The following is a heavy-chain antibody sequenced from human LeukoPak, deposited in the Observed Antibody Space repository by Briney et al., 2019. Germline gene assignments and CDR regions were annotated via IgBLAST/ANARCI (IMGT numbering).Heavy chain of an antibody. V-gene: IGHV3-30*01. CDR2: ISYDGSNK. CDR1: GFTFSSYA. J-gene: IGHJ4*02. Sequence: GGSLRLSCAASGFTFSSYAMHWVRQAPGKGLEWVAVISYDGSNKYYADSVKGRFTISRDNSKNTLYLQMNSLRAEDTAVYYCARGLARYGSGSYGDYWGQGTLVTVSS. CDR3: ARGLARYGSGSYGDY. D-gene: IGHD3-10*01.